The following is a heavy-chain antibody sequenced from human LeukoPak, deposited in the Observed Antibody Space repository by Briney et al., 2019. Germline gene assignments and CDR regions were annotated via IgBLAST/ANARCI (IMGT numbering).Heavy chain of an antibody. V-gene: IGHV4-59*01. CDR1: GGSISSYY. J-gene: IGHJ4*02. D-gene: IGHD3-10*01. CDR2: IYYSGST. Sequence: PSETLSLTCTVSGGSISSYYWSWIRQPPGKGLEWIWYIYYSGSTNYNPSLKSRVTISVDTSKNQFSLKLSSVTAADTAVYYCARVSRGSYSADYWGQGTLVTVSS. CDR3: ARVSRGSYSADY.